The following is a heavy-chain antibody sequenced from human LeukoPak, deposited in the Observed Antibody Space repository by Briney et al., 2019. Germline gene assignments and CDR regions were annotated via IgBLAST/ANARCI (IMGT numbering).Heavy chain of an antibody. J-gene: IGHJ6*02. V-gene: IGHV3-30*18. CDR3: AKDLGWELPYYYYGMDV. CDR2: ISYDGSNK. Sequence: GGSLRLSCAASGFTFSSYGMHWVRQAPGKGLEWVAVISYDGSNKYYADSVKGRFTISRDNSKNTLYLQMNSLRAEDTAVYYCAKDLGWELPYYYYGMDVWGQGTTATVSS. D-gene: IGHD1-26*01. CDR1: GFTFSSYG.